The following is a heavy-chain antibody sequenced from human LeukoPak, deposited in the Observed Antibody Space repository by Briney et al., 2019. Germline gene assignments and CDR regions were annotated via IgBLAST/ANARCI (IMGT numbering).Heavy chain of an antibody. CDR2: IYIGNTT. J-gene: IGHJ6*03. D-gene: IGHD1-1*01. CDR1: GFIVSSSY. V-gene: IGHV3-53*01. CDR3: ARDNTTGVGVSMDV. Sequence: GGSLRLSCAASGFIVSSSYITWVRQAPGKGLEWVSLIYIGNTTYYADSVKGRFTISRDNSKNTLYLQMNSLRAEDTALYYCARDNTTGVGVSMDVWGKGTMVTVSS.